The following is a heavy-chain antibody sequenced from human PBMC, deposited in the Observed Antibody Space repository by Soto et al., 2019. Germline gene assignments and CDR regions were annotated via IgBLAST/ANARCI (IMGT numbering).Heavy chain of an antibody. D-gene: IGHD6-13*01. J-gene: IGHJ6*02. Sequence: PGGSLRLSCAASGFTVSSNYMSWVRQAPGKGLEWVSVIYSGGSTYCADSVKGRFTISRDNSKNTLYLQMNSLRAEDTAVYYCARDLYSSPRYYYYGMDVWGQGTTVTVSS. CDR2: IYSGGST. CDR1: GFTVSSNY. V-gene: IGHV3-53*01. CDR3: ARDLYSSPRYYYYGMDV.